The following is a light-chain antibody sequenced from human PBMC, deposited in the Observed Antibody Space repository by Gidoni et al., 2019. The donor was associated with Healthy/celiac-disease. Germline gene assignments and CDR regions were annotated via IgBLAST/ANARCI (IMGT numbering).Light chain of an antibody. CDR1: QSVSCSY. CDR3: QQYGSSPP. Sequence: EIVFLQSPGTLSLSPGERATLSCRTSQSVSCSYLAWYQQKPGQAPRLLIYGASSRATGIPDRFSGSGSGTDFTLTISRLEPEYFAVYYCQQYGSSPPFGPGTKVDIK. J-gene: IGKJ3*01. CDR2: GAS. V-gene: IGKV3-20*01.